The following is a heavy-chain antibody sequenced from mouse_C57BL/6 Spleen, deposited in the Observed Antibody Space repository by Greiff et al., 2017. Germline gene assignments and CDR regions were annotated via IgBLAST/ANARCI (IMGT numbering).Heavy chain of an antibody. V-gene: IGHV1-55*01. J-gene: IGHJ2*01. CDR3: ARDYGSREGFDD. CDR2: IYPGSGST. D-gene: IGHD1-1*01. Sequence: QVQLKQPGAELVQPGASVKMSCKASGYTFTSYWVTYVTQRPGQGLAWIGDIYPGSGSTNYNAKFKSKATLTVDTSSSPAYLQLSSLTSEDSAVYYCARDYGSREGFDDWGQGTTLTVSS. CDR1: GYTFTSYW.